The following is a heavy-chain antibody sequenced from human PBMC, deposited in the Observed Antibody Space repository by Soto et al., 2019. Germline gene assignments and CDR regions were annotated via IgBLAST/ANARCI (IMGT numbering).Heavy chain of an antibody. J-gene: IGHJ4*02. Sequence: EVQLVESGGGLVQPGGSLRLSCAASGFNFGSHWMSWVRQAPGKGLEWMARIKQDGSGEYYVDSVRGRFTISRDNAKNSLYLQMNSLRADDTAVYYCAIDPSATGTGWYYFEFWGQGTLVTVSS. V-gene: IGHV3-7*01. CDR2: IKQDGSGE. D-gene: IGHD6-19*01. CDR3: AIDPSATGTGWYYFEF. CDR1: GFNFGSHW.